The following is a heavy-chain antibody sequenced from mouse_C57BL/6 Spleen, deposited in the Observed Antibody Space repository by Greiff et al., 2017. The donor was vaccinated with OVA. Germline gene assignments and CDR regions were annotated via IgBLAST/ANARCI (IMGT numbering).Heavy chain of an antibody. D-gene: IGHD2-3*01. CDR2: ISSGGDYI. V-gene: IGHV5-9-1*02. Sequence: EVMLVESGEGLVKPGGSLKLSCAASGFTFSSYAMSWVRQTPEKRLEWVAYISSGGDYIYYADTVKGRFTISRDNARNTLYLQMSSLKSEDTAMYYCTAGGYYGGFAYWGQGTLVTVSA. J-gene: IGHJ3*01. CDR3: TAGGYYGGFAY. CDR1: GFTFSSYA.